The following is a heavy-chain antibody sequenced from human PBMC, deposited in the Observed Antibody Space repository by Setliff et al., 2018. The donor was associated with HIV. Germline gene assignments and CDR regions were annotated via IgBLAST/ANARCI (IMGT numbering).Heavy chain of an antibody. Sequence: SETLSLTCSVSGGSMSTYYWSWIRQPAGKRLEWIGRIHNSGNTNYNPSFMSRVSMSVDTSKSQFSLKLRSVTAADTAVYFCARGYSSAFFHEFFDYWGQGTLVTVSS. D-gene: IGHD6-25*01. CDR2: IHNSGNT. V-gene: IGHV4-4*07. CDR3: ARGYSSAFFHEFFDY. J-gene: IGHJ4*02. CDR1: GGSMSTYY.